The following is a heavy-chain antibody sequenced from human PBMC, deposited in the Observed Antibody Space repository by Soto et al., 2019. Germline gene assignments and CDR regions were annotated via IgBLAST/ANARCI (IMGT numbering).Heavy chain of an antibody. CDR1: GYTFTSYY. D-gene: IGHD2-21*02. CDR2: INPSGGST. J-gene: IGHJ4*02. V-gene: IGHV1-46*03. CDR3: ARGRHIVVVTAMATDY. Sequence: ASVKVSCKASGYTFTSYYMHWVRQAPGQGLEWMGIINPSGGSTSYAQKFQGRVTMTRDTSTSTVYMELSSLRSEDTAVYYCARGRHIVVVTAMATDYWGQGTLVTVS.